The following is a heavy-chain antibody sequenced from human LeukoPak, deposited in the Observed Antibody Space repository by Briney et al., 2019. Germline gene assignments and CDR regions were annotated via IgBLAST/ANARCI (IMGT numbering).Heavy chain of an antibody. J-gene: IGHJ5*01. CDR2: IFYNGRT. D-gene: IGHD2-15*01. CDR3: ARQVAVVVPTDPNWFDS. V-gene: IGHV4-39*07. CDR1: GDSIGRSTYY. Sequence: PSETLSLTCNVSGDSIGRSTYYWGWVRQTPEKGLEWIGSIFYNGRTYYTPSLQSRVIMSLDTSKNQFSLRLTSVTAADTAVYYCARQVAVVVPTDPNWFDSWGQGTLVTVSS.